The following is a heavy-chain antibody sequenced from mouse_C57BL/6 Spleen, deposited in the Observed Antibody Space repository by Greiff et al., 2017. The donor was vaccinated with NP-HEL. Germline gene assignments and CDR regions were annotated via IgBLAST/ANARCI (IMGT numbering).Heavy chain of an antibody. Sequence: QVQLQQSGPELVKPGASVKISCKASGYAFSSSWMNWVKQRPGKGLEWIGRIYPGDGDTNYNGKFKGKATLTADKSSSTAYMQLSSLTSEDSAVYVCAIRELFAMDYWGQGTSVTVSS. CDR3: AIRELFAMDY. CDR1: GYAFSSSW. D-gene: IGHD1-1*02. V-gene: IGHV1-82*01. J-gene: IGHJ4*01. CDR2: IYPGDGDT.